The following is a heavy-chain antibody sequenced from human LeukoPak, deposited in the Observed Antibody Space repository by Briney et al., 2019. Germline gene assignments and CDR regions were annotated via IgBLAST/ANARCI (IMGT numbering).Heavy chain of an antibody. CDR1: GFTFSSYW. V-gene: IGHV3-7*03. J-gene: IGHJ4*02. Sequence: GGSLRLSCAASGFTFSSYWMSWVRQAPGKGLEWVANIKQDGSEKYYVDSVKGRFTISRDNAKNSLYLQMNSLRAEDTAVYYCARGDPYYYDSSGYLDYWGQGTLVTVSS. D-gene: IGHD3-22*01. CDR2: IKQDGSEK. CDR3: ARGDPYYYDSSGYLDY.